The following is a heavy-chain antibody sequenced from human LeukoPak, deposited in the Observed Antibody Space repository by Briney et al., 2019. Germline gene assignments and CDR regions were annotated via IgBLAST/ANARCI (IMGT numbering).Heavy chain of an antibody. V-gene: IGHV3-21*01. CDR2: ISSSSSYI. J-gene: IGHJ4*02. CDR1: GFTFSSYS. Sequence: GGSLRLSCAASGFTFSSYSMNWVRQAPGKGLEWVSSISSSSSYIYYADSVKGRFTISRDNAKNSLYLRMNSLRAEDTAVYYCARDPAYCSGGSCEGHFDYWGQGTLVTVSS. D-gene: IGHD2-15*01. CDR3: ARDPAYCSGGSCEGHFDY.